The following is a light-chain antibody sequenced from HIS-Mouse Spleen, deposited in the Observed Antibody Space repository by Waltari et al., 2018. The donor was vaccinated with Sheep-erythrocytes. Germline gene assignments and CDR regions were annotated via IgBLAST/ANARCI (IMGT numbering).Light chain of an antibody. V-gene: IGLV2-11*01. CDR2: EVI. CDR1: SSDVGGYNY. CDR3: CSYAGSYNHV. Sequence: QSALTQPRSVSGSPGQSVTISCTGTSSDVGGYNYVSWYQQHPGKAPKLTVYEVIKRPAGVPDRFSGSKSGNTASLTIAGLQAEDEADYYCCSYAGSYNHVFATGTKVTVL. J-gene: IGLJ1*01.